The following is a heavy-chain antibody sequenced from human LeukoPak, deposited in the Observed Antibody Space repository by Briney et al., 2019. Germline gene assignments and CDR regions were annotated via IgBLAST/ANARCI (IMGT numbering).Heavy chain of an antibody. CDR3: ARTDRQYSGGTEDY. Sequence: GGSLRLSCAASGFTFSIYSMNWVRQAPGKGLEGVSYISTSSSTIYYADSVKGRFTISRDNAKNSLYLQMNSLRAEDTAVYYCARTDRQYSGGTEDYWGQGTLVTVSS. V-gene: IGHV3-48*04. D-gene: IGHD5-12*01. CDR2: ISTSSSTI. CDR1: GFTFSIYS. J-gene: IGHJ4*02.